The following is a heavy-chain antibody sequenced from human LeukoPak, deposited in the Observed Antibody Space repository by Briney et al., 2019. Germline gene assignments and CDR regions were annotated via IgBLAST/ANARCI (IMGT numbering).Heavy chain of an antibody. J-gene: IGHJ4*02. D-gene: IGHD2-15*01. CDR3: ARNGDYSMDY. CDR2: IHHSGTT. Sequence: SETLSLTRAVSGGSISSGWWWSWVRQSPGKGLEWIAEIHHSGTTHYNPSLKSRLSISVDKSKNQFSLKLTSMAAADTAVYYCARNGDYSMDYWGQGTLVTVSS. V-gene: IGHV4-4*02. CDR1: GGSISSGWW.